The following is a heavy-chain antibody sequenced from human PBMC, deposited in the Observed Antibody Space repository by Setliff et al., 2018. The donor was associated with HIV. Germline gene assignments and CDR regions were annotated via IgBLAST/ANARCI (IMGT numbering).Heavy chain of an antibody. J-gene: IGHJ6*02. V-gene: IGHV4-39*07. Sequence: SETLSLTCTVSGGSISSSSYYWGWIRQPPGKGLEWIGSIYYSGTTYYSPSLKSRITISVDTSKNQFSLKVNSVTAADTAVYYCASPKERYYYGSGTNVREYYGMDVWGQGTTVTVS. CDR3: ASPKERYYYGSGTNVREYYGMDV. CDR1: GGSISSSSYY. CDR2: IYYSGTT. D-gene: IGHD3-10*01.